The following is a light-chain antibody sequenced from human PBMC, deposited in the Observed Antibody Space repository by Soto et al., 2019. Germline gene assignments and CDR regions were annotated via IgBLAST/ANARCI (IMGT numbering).Light chain of an antibody. CDR1: SSNIGSNT. V-gene: IGLV1-44*01. J-gene: IGLJ3*02. Sequence: QPVLTQPPSASGTPGQRVTISCSGSSSNIGSNTVSWYQQLPGTAPKLLIYGNNQRPSGVPDRFSGSKSGTSASLAISGLQSEDEADYYCTAWDGSLNGRVFGGGTKLTVL. CDR2: GNN. CDR3: TAWDGSLNGRV.